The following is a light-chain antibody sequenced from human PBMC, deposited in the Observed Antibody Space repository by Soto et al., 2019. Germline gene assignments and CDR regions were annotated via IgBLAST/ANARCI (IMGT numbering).Light chain of an antibody. CDR2: GAS. J-gene: IGKJ2*01. V-gene: IGKV3-15*01. Sequence: EILMTQSPGTLSVSPWERATLSCRASQSVNSDLAWYQHKPGQAPRLLIYGASTRATGIPARFSGSGSGTEFTLTISSLQSEDFAVYYCQQYNTWPPYTFGQGTKLEIK. CDR3: QQYNTWPPYT. CDR1: QSVNSD.